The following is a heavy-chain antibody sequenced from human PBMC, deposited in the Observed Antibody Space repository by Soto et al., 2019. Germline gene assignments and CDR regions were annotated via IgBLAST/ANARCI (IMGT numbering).Heavy chain of an antibody. CDR1: GYSFTSYW. Sequence: PGESLKISCKGSGYSFTSYWISWVRQMPGKGLEWMGRIDPSDSYTNYSPSFQGHVTISADKSISTAYLQWSSLKASDTAMYYCARDNCSSTSCYYYYYGMDVWGQGTTVTVSS. CDR3: ARDNCSSTSCYYYYYGMDV. D-gene: IGHD2-2*01. CDR2: IDPSDSYT. V-gene: IGHV5-10-1*01. J-gene: IGHJ6*02.